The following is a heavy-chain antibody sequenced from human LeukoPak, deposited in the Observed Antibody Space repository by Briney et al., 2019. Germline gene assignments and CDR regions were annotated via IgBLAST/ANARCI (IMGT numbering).Heavy chain of an antibody. J-gene: IGHJ4*02. D-gene: IGHD3-22*01. V-gene: IGHV4-34*01. Sequence: NASETLSLTCAVYGGSFSGYYWSWIRQPPGKGLGWIGEINHSGSTNYNPSLKSRVTISVDTSKNQFSLKLSSVTAADTAVYYCARGFSYYYDSSGYLALKYWGQGTLVTVSS. CDR1: GGSFSGYY. CDR2: INHSGST. CDR3: ARGFSYYYDSSGYLALKY.